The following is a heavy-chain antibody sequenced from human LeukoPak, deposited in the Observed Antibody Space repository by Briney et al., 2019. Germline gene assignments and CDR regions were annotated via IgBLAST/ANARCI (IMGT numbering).Heavy chain of an antibody. D-gene: IGHD3-3*01. CDR3: YSYYDFWSGSVDV. CDR2: IHYSGST. J-gene: IGHJ6*04. V-gene: IGHV4-39*01. CDR1: GGSLSNNNYY. Sequence: SETLSLTCSVSGGSLSNNNYYWGWIRQPPGKGLEWIGCIHYSGSTFYNPSLKSRVSISVDMSKNQFSPKLSSVTAADTAVYYCYSYYDFWSGSVDVWGKGTTVTVSP.